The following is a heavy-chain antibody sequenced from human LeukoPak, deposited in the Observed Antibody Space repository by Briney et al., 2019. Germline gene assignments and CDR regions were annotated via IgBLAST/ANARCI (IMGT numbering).Heavy chain of an antibody. CDR1: GFTFSSYA. Sequence: GGSLRLSCAASGFTFSSYAMSWVRQAPGKGLEWVSAISDSGGSTYYADSVKGRFTISRDNSKNTLYLQMNSLRAEDTAVYYCAKVSSSSNWSDYWGQGTLVTVSS. CDR3: AKVSSSSNWSDY. D-gene: IGHD6-13*01. J-gene: IGHJ4*02. V-gene: IGHV3-23*01. CDR2: ISDSGGST.